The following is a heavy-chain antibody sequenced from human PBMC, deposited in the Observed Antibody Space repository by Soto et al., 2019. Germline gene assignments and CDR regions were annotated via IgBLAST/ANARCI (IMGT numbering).Heavy chain of an antibody. CDR3: ARVRLGHSYGVYDS. D-gene: IGHD5-18*01. CDR2: RWYDGSNK. CDR1: GFTFSSYG. V-gene: IGHV3-33*01. J-gene: IGHJ4*02. Sequence: QVQLGESGGGVVQPGRSLRLSWAAPGFTFSSYGMHWVRQAPGKGLEWVAVRWYDGSNKYYADSVKGLLTISRDNSKKTLYLHMTSLRAEDTCVYYCARVRLGHSYGVYDSWGQGTLVTVSS.